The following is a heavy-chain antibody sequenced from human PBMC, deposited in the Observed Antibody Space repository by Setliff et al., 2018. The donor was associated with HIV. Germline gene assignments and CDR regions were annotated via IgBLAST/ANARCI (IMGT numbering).Heavy chain of an antibody. V-gene: IGHV3-23*01. CDR1: EISFSRYA. CDR2: ISAGGGST. CDR3: ATDHGWVDIVATIPHHFYYYDMDV. Sequence: GGSRRRSCSASEISFSRYAMGWFPQAPGKGLEWFSAISAGGGSTYYADSVKGRFTTSRDTSKNTLYLQMNSLGVGDTAVYYCATDHGWVDIVATIPHHFYYYDMDVWGQGTTVTVSS. J-gene: IGHJ6*02. D-gene: IGHD5-12*01.